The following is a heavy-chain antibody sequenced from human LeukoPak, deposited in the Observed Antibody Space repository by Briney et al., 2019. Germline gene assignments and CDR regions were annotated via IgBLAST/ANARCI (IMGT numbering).Heavy chain of an antibody. CDR2: LWYDGSNK. CDR3: AKDGGTGGSNDAFDI. V-gene: IGHV3-33*06. D-gene: IGHD2-15*01. CDR1: GFIFSSYG. Sequence: GRSLRLSCAASGFIFSSYGMHWVRQAPGKGLEWVAVLWYDGSNKYYAGSVKGRFTISRDNSKNTLYLQMNSLRAEDTAVYYCAKDGGTGGSNDAFDIWGQGTMVTVSS. J-gene: IGHJ3*02.